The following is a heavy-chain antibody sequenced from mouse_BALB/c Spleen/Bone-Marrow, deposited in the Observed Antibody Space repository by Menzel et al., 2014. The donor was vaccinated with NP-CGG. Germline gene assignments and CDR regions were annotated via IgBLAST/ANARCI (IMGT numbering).Heavy chain of an antibody. J-gene: IGHJ3*01. CDR1: GFTFTDYY. CDR3: ARDTDRYYGPAWFAY. V-gene: IGHV7-3*02. Sequence: EVNVVESGGGLVQPGGSLRLSCATSGFTFTDYYMSWVRQTPGKALEWLGFIRNKANGYTTEYSASVKGRFTISRDNSQSILYLQMNTLRAEDSATYYCARDTDRYYGPAWFAYWGQGTLVTVSA. CDR2: IRNKANGYTT. D-gene: IGHD2-12*01.